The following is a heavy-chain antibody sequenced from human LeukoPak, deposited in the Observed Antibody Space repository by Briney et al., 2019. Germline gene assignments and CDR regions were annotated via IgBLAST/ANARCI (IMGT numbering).Heavy chain of an antibody. V-gene: IGHV1-46*01. Sequence: ASVKVSFKASGYTFTRYYMYWVRQNPGQGLEWMGIINPSGGSTRYAQKFQGRVTMTRDMSTSTVYMELSSLRSEDTAVYYCARADYDYVWGSLADVWGKGTTVTVSS. CDR2: INPSGGST. J-gene: IGHJ6*04. CDR1: GYTFTRYY. D-gene: IGHD3-16*01. CDR3: ARADYDYVWGSLADV.